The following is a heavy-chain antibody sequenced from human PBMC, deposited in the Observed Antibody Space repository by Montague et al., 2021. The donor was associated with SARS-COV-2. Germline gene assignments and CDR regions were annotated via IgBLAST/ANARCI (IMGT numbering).Heavy chain of an antibody. J-gene: IGHJ4*02. V-gene: IGHV3-23*01. CDR1: GFTFSSYA. CDR3: AKDTGRRNYFDY. CDR2: ISGSGGNT. Sequence: SLRLSCEASGFTFSSYAMSWVRQAPGKGLEWVSAISGSGGNTYYAASXKVRFTISRDNSKNTLYVHMHRLSAEHTAVYYCAKDTGRRNYFDYWGQGTLVTVSS. D-gene: IGHD4-11*01.